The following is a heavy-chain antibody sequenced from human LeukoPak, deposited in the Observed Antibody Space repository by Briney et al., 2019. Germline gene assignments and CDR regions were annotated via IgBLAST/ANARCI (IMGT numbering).Heavy chain of an antibody. CDR3: ARSLSSGWSDVFDI. J-gene: IGHJ3*02. CDR1: GYYFTSYW. Sequence: GESLKISCKGSGYYFTSYWIGWVRQMPGKGLQWMGSIYPGDSDTRYSPSFQGQVTISADKSINTAYLQWSSLKASDTAMYYCARSLSSGWSDVFDIWGQGTMVTVSS. CDR2: IYPGDSDT. V-gene: IGHV5-51*01. D-gene: IGHD6-19*01.